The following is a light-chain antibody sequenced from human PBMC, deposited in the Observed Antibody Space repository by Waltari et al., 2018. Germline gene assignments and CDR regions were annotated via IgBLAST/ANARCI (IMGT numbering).Light chain of an antibody. Sequence: SYVLTQPPSVSVAPGQTARITWGGDEIGTKSVHWYQQKPGQAPVLLIYYNSDRPSGIPEHCSASNSGNTATLTITRVEAGNEADYYCQVWDSSRDQYVFGTGTKVTVL. V-gene: IGLV3-21*04. CDR1: EIGTKS. CDR3: QVWDSSRDQYV. J-gene: IGLJ1*01. CDR2: YNS.